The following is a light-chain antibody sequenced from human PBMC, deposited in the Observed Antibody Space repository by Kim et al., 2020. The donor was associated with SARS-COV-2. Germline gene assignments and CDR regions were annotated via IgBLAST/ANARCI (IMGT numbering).Light chain of an antibody. J-gene: IGKJ2*01. CDR2: DAA. V-gene: IGKV3-11*01. CDR1: QSNSS. CDR3: QQRSTWPPYT. Sequence: LSAGARATHACRASQSNSSLAWYQHKPGQAPRLLIYDAANRATGIPARFSGSGSGTDVTLTISSLEPEDFAVYFCQQRSTWPPYTFGQGTKLEI.